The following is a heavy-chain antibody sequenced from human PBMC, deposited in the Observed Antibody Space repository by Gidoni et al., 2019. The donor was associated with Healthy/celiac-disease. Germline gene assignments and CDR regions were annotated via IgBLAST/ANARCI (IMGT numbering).Heavy chain of an antibody. V-gene: IGHV4-34*01. CDR2: INHSGST. Sequence: QVQLQQWGAGLLKPSATLSPTCAVYGGSFSGYSWSWIRPPPGKGLEWIGEINHSGSTNYNPSLKSRVTISVDTSKNQFSLKLSSVTAADTAVYYCARLIVVVPAATDVDDGMDVWGQGTTVTVSS. D-gene: IGHD2-2*01. CDR1: GGSFSGYS. J-gene: IGHJ6*02. CDR3: ARLIVVVPAATDVDDGMDV.